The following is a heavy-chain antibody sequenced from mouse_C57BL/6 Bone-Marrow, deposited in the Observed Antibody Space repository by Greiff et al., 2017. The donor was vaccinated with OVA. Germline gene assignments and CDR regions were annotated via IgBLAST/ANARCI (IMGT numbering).Heavy chain of an antibody. Sequence: QVQLQQPGAELVKPGASVKLSCKASGYTFTSYWMHWVKQRPGQGLEWIGMIHPNSGSTNYNEKFKSKATLTVDKSSSTAYMQLSSLTSEDSAVYYCAGWALYDYDGAWFAYWGQGTLVTVSA. CDR1: GYTFTSYW. CDR2: IHPNSGST. J-gene: IGHJ3*01. D-gene: IGHD2-4*01. V-gene: IGHV1-64*01. CDR3: AGWALYDYDGAWFAY.